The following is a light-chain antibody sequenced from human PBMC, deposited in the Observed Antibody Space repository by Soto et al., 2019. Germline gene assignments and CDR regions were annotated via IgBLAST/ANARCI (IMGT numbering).Light chain of an antibody. Sequence: DIQMTQSPSSLSASVGDRVTITCRASQSINNHLNWYQQRPGKAPELLIYAASSLQGGVTSRFSGSESGTDFTLTISSLQPEDFATYFCQQRYSVPPSFGQGTKLEIK. CDR1: QSINNH. V-gene: IGKV1-39*01. CDR3: QQRYSVPPS. CDR2: AAS. J-gene: IGKJ2*01.